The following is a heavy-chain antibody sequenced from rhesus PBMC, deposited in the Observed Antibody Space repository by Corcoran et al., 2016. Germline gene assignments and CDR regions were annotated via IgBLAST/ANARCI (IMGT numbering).Heavy chain of an antibody. CDR2: LYGSSTST. V-gene: IGHV4S10*01. Sequence: QVQLQESGPGVVKPSETLSLTCAVSGGSISDSYRWSWIRQPPGKGLEWIGYLYGSSTSTNYKPSLKSRVTISKDPSKNQFSLKLSSVTAADTAVYYCARGPYSSGYDYWGQGVLVTVSS. CDR3: ARGPYSSGYDY. J-gene: IGHJ4*01. CDR1: GGSISDSYR. D-gene: IGHD6-31*01.